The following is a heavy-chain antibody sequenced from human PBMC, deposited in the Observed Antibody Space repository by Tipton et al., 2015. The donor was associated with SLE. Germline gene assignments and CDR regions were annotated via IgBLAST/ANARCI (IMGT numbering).Heavy chain of an antibody. CDR1: GFTFSSYE. Sequence: SLRLSCAASGFTFSSYEMNWVRQAPGKGLEWVSYISSSGSTIYYAGSVKGRFTISRDNAKNSLYLQMNSLRAEDTAVYYCAANWGRRAFDIWGQGTMVTVSS. J-gene: IGHJ3*02. CDR3: AANWGRRAFDI. CDR2: ISSSGSTI. D-gene: IGHD7-27*01. V-gene: IGHV3-48*03.